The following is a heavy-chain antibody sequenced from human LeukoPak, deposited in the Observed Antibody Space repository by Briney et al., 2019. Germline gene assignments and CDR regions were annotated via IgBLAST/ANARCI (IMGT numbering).Heavy chain of an antibody. CDR3: AKGGSFYYDTSGYLY. D-gene: IGHD3-22*01. CDR1: GFTFSSYA. CDR2: ISGSGGST. V-gene: IGHV3-23*01. J-gene: IGHJ4*02. Sequence: GGSLRLSCAASGFTFSSYAMSWVRQAPGKGLEWVSAISGSGGSTYYADSVKGRFTISRDNSRNTLYLQMNSLRAEDTAVYYCAKGGSFYYDTSGYLYWGQGTLVTVSS.